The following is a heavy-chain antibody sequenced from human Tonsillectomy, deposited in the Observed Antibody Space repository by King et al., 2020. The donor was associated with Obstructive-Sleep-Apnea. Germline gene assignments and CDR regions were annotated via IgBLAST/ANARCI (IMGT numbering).Heavy chain of an antibody. CDR2: IYPGDADT. J-gene: IGHJ5*02. D-gene: IGHD2-2*01. CDR1: GYRFTNYW. CDR3: ARHDCSSTTCYAGGDWFDP. V-gene: IGHV5-51*01. Sequence: LVQSGAEVKKPGESLKISCKASGYRFTNYWIGWVRQMPGKALEWMGIIYPGDADTRYSPSFEGQVTISVDKSISTAYLQWSSLKASDTAMYYCARHDCSSTTCYAGGDWFDPWGQGTLVTVSS.